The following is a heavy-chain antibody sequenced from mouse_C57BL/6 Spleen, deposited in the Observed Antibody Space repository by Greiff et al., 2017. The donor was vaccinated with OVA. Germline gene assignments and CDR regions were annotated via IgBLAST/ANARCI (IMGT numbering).Heavy chain of an antibody. J-gene: IGHJ2*01. CDR1: GYSITSGYD. CDR2: ISYSGST. D-gene: IGHD3-3*01. CDR3: AREGDDYFDY. Sequence: VQLKESGPGMVKPSQSLSLTCTVTGYSITSGYDWHWIRHFPGNKLEWMGYISYSGSTNYNPSLKSRISITHDTSKNHFFLKLNSVTTEDTATYYCAREGDDYFDYWGQGTTLTVSS. V-gene: IGHV3-1*01.